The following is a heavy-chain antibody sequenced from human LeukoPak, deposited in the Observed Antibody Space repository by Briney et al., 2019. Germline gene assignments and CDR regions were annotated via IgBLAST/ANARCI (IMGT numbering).Heavy chain of an antibody. CDR3: ARAPITSPFYFDY. D-gene: IGHD2-2*01. J-gene: IGHJ4*02. CDR1: GFAFDEHG. V-gene: IGHV3-20*03. Sequence: GGSLRLSFTAPGFAFDEHGMTRIRKVPGKGLNWASGINWSGKSTSYGDPVRGRFTISRDNAKNSLSLQMDSLRAEDTALYYCARAPITSPFYFDYWGQGTLVTVSS. CDR2: INWSGKST.